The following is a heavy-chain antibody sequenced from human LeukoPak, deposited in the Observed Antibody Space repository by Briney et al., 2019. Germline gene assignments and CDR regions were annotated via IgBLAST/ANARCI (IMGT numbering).Heavy chain of an antibody. D-gene: IGHD3-9*01. Sequence: GGSLRLSCAASGFTFSSYGMHWVRQAPGKGLEWVAFIRYDGSNKYYADSVKGRFTISRDNSKNTLYLQMNSLRAEDTAVYYCAKGDYDILTGYGYWGQGTLVTVSS. CDR1: GFTFSSYG. J-gene: IGHJ4*02. CDR3: AKGDYDILTGYGY. V-gene: IGHV3-30*02. CDR2: IRYDGSNK.